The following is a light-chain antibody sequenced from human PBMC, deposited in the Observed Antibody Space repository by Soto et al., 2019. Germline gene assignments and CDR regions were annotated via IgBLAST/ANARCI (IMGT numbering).Light chain of an antibody. CDR2: KAS. J-gene: IGKJ1*01. CDR3: QQYTPSVT. V-gene: IGKV1-5*03. CDR1: QSVDRW. Sequence: DIQMTQSPSTLSASVGDRVTITCRASQSVDRWLAWYQQRPGKAPKALIYKASNVKSGVPSRFRGSGSGTEFTLTVTSLKPGDLATYYSQQYTPSVTCGQGAMVEMK.